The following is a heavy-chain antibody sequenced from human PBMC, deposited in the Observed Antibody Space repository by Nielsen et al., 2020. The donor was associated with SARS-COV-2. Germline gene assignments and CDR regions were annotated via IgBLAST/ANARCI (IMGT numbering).Heavy chain of an antibody. CDR1: GFTFNNYD. CDR3: AREGRDLPLDY. CDR2: IGTGGDT. Sequence: GESLKISCAASGFTFNNYDMHWVRQATGKGLEWVSAIGTGGDTFYPGSVKGRFTISRDDAKNSLYLQMNSLRAEDTAVYYCAREGRDLPLDYWGQGVLVTVSS. D-gene: IGHD5-24*01. V-gene: IGHV3-13*01. J-gene: IGHJ4*02.